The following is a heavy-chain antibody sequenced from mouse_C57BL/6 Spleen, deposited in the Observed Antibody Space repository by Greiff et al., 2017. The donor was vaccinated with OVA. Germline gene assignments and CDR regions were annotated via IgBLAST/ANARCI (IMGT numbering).Heavy chain of an antibody. V-gene: IGHV1-64*01. CDR3: ARTQTAQATYFAY. CDR2: IHPNSGST. CDR1: GYTITSYW. Sequence: QVQLQQPGAELVKPGASVKLSCKASGYTITSYWMHWVKQRPGQGLEWIGMIHPNSGSTNYNEKFKSKATLTVDKSSSTAYMQLSSLTSEDSAVYYGARTQTAQATYFAYWGQGTLVTVSA. J-gene: IGHJ3*01. D-gene: IGHD3-2*02.